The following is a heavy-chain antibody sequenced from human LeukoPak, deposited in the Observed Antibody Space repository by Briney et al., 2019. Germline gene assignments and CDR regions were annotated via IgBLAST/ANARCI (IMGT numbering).Heavy chain of an antibody. J-gene: IGHJ1*01. CDR3: TRQAAHCGGDCYEYFQH. CDR1: GFTFSGSA. V-gene: IGHV3-73*01. Sequence: GGSLRLSCAASGFTFSGSAMHWVRQAPGKGLEWVGRIRSKANSYATAYAASVKGRFTISRDDSKNTAYLQMNSLKTEDTAVYYCTRQAAHCGGDCYEYFQHWGQGTLVTVSS. D-gene: IGHD2-21*02. CDR2: IRSKANSYAT.